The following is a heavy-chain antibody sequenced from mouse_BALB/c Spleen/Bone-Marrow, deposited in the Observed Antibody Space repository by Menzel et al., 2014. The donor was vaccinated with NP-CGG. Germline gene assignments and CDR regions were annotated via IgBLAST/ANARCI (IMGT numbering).Heavy chain of an antibody. CDR3: TREKVCGFDY. J-gene: IGHJ2*01. CDR1: GFTLTDYE. Sequence: VQRVESGAELVRPGASVKLSCKALGFTLTDYEMHWVKQTPVHGLEWIGIIHPGSGGTAYNQKFKGKATLTADKSSSTTYMELSSLTSEESAVYYCTREKVCGFDYWGQGTTLTVSS. V-gene: IGHV1-15*01. CDR2: IHPGSGGT.